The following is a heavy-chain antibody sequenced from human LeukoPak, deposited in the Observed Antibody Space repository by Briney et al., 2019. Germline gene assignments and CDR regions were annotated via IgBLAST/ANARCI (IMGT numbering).Heavy chain of an antibody. D-gene: IGHD2-2*01. CDR1: GASISSYY. V-gene: IGHV4-59*08. CDR3: ARQYCGSSGCSPHFDY. J-gene: IGHJ4*02. CDR2: IYSSGTT. Sequence: PSDTLSLTCTVSGASISSYYWSWIRQPPGKGLEWIGYIYSSGTTNYNPSLKSRVTISLDTSKNHFSLRLSSVTAADTAVYHCARQYCGSSGCSPHFDYWGQGTLVTVSS.